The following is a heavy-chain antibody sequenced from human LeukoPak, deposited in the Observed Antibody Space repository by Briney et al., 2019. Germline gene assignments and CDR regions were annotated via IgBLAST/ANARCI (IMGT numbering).Heavy chain of an antibody. CDR3: VRLTGSGEVFDY. V-gene: IGHV4-59*06. CDR2: IYDDGST. J-gene: IGHJ4*02. CDR1: GGSISSYY. Sequence: SETLSLTCTVSGGSISSYYWNWIRQPPGKGLEWIAYIYDDGSTFYNPSLKSRVTISIDTSKNQFSLNLRSVTAADTAVYYCVRLTGSGEVFDYWGQGTLVTVSS. D-gene: IGHD2-15*01.